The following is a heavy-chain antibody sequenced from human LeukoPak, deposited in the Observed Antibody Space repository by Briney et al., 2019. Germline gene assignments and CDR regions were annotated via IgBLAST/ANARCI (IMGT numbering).Heavy chain of an antibody. Sequence: ASVKVSCKASGYTFTNYAISWVRKAPGQGLEWMGWISAYNGNTKYAQKYQGRVTMTTDTSTSTAYVELRGLTSDDTAVYYCARLHSSGWPLDAFDIWGQGTMVTVSS. CDR1: GYTFTNYA. J-gene: IGHJ3*02. V-gene: IGHV1-18*01. D-gene: IGHD6-19*01. CDR2: ISAYNGNT. CDR3: ARLHSSGWPLDAFDI.